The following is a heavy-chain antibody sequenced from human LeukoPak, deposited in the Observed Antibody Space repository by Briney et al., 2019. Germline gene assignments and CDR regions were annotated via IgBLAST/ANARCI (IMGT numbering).Heavy chain of an antibody. V-gene: IGHV3-74*01. J-gene: IGHJ4*02. D-gene: IGHD6-13*01. CDR3: ATAAGTITHNYFDY. Sequence: GGSLRLSCAASGVTFSNYWMHCVRQAPGKGLVWVSHINSEGSSTSYADSVKSRFTISRDNAKNTLYLQMNSLRAEDTAVYYCATAAGTITHNYFDYWGQGTLVTVSS. CDR1: GVTFSNYW. CDR2: INSEGSST.